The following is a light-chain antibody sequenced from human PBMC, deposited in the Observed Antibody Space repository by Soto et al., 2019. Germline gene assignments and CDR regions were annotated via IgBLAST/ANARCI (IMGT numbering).Light chain of an antibody. CDR2: GAS. CDR3: QQYGSSQYT. Sequence: EIVLTQSPGTLSLSPGERATLSCRASQSVSRNSLAWYQQKPGQAHRLLIYGASSRATGITDRFSGSGSGKDFILTISRLEPEDFAEFYCQQYGSSQYTFGQGTKLEIK. J-gene: IGKJ2*01. CDR1: QSVSRNS. V-gene: IGKV3-20*01.